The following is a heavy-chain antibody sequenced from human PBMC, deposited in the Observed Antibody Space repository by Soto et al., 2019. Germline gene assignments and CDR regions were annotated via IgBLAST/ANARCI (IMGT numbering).Heavy chain of an antibody. D-gene: IGHD6-25*01. J-gene: IGHJ6*02. V-gene: IGHV1-46*01. Sequence: ASVKVCCKASGYTFTSYYMHWVRQAPGQGLEWMGIINPSGGSTSYAQKFQGRVTMTRDTSTSTVYMELSSLRSEDTAVYYCARDPVGNASGYSSETAYGMDVWGQGTTVPVSS. CDR2: INPSGGST. CDR3: ARDPVGNASGYSSETAYGMDV. CDR1: GYTFTSYY.